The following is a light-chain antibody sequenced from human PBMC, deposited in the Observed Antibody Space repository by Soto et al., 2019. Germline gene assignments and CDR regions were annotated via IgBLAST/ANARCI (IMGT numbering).Light chain of an antibody. CDR2: GAS. J-gene: IGKJ5*01. V-gene: IGKV3-20*01. CDR1: QSVSGSY. CDR3: QHYDSLPIT. Sequence: IVLTQSPGTLSLSPGERATLSCRASQSVSGSYLAWHQQKPGQAPRLLIYGASSRATGIPDRFSGSGSGTDFTLTISRLEPEDFAVFYCQHYDSLPITFGQGTRLEIK.